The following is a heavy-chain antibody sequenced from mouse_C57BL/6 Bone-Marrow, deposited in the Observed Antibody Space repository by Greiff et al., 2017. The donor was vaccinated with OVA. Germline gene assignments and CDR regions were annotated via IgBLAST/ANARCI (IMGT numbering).Heavy chain of an antibody. V-gene: IGHV3-6*01. CDR3: AREEYDAWFAY. CDR2: ISYDGSN. J-gene: IGHJ3*01. D-gene: IGHD2-14*01. Sequence: EVKLVESGPGLVKPSQSLSLTCSVTGYSITSGYYWNWIRQFPGNKLEWMGYISYDGSNNYNPSLKNRISITRDTSKNQFFLKLNSVTTEDTATYYCAREEYDAWFAYWGQGTLVTVSA. CDR1: GYSITSGYY.